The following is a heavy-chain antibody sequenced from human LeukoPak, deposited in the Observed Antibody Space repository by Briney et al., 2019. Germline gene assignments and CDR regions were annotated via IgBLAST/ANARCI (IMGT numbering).Heavy chain of an antibody. CDR1: GYTFTSYG. V-gene: IGHV1-18*01. D-gene: IGHD3-22*01. CDR2: ISAYNGNT. J-gene: IGHJ4*02. Sequence: ASVKVSCKASGYTFTSYGISWVRQAPGQGLEWMGWISAYNGNTNYAQKLQGRVTITADESTSTAYMELSSLRSEDTAVYYCAREGYDSSGYYSDYWGQGTLVTVSS. CDR3: AREGYDSSGYYSDY.